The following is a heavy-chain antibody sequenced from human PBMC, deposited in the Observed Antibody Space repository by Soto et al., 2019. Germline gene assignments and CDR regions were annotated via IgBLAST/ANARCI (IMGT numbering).Heavy chain of an antibody. D-gene: IGHD6-13*01. V-gene: IGHV1-18*01. J-gene: IGHJ4*02. CDR3: ERAGYSTSWLGLLGTGAHGVEIDY. CDR1: GYTFISYG. CDR2: ISPYNVNT. Sequence: QIQLVQSGTEVKKPGATVRVSCKASGYTFISYGISWVRQAPGQGLEWMGWISPYNVNTNYAQKFQGRVTMATDTSTSTAHMELRSPRPDDTAVYYCERAGYSTSWLGLLGTGAHGVEIDYWGQGTQVTVSS.